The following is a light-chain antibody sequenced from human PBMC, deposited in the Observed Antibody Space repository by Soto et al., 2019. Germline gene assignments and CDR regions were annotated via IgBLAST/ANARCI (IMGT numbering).Light chain of an antibody. V-gene: IGKV3-15*01. CDR3: QQYDTWPS. Sequence: EIVMAQSPGTLSVSPGERATLSCRASQRISSNLAWYQVKPGQAPRLLIYGTSTRATGIPARFSGSGSGTEFSLAICSLPSEDFAVYYCQQYDTWPSFGQGTKLDIK. J-gene: IGKJ2*01. CDR2: GTS. CDR1: QRISSN.